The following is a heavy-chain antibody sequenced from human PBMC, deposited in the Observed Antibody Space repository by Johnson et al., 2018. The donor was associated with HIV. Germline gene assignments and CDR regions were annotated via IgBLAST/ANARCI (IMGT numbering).Heavy chain of an antibody. Sequence: QVQLVESGGGVVQTGGSLRLSCAASGISVSSYYMSWVRQAPGKGLEWVAVISYHGSNKYYADSVKGRFTMSRDNSKKTLYLQMNSLRAEDTAVYYCAREALPRGLQSSFGGAFDIWGQGTMVTVSS. CDR3: AREALPRGLQSSFGGAFDI. CDR2: ISYHGSNK. D-gene: IGHD3-16*01. J-gene: IGHJ3*02. CDR1: GISVSSYY. V-gene: IGHV3-30-3*01.